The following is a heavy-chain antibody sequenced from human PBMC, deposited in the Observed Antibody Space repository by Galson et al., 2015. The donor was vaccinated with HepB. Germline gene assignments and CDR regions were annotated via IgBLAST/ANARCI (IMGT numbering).Heavy chain of an antibody. D-gene: IGHD4-23*01. J-gene: IGHJ4*02. Sequence: SLRLSCAASGFTFDDYTMHWVRQAPGKGLEWVSLISWDGGSTYYADSVKGRFTISRDNSKNSLYLQMNSLRTEDTALYYCAKSATVVTPVDYWGQGTLVTVSS. CDR2: ISWDGGST. V-gene: IGHV3-43*01. CDR3: AKSATVVTPVDY. CDR1: GFTFDDYT.